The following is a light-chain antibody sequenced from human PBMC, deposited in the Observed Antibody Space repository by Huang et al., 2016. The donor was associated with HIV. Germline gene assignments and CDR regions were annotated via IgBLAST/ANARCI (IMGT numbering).Light chain of an antibody. V-gene: IGKV3D-20*01. Sequence: DIVLTQSPATLSLSPGERATRSCGASQSVSSSYLAWYQQKPGLAPRLLIYDASSRATGIPDRFSGRGSGTDFTLTISRLEPEDFAVYYCQQYGSSPGTFGQGTKVEIK. J-gene: IGKJ1*01. CDR3: QQYGSSPGT. CDR1: QSVSSSY. CDR2: DAS.